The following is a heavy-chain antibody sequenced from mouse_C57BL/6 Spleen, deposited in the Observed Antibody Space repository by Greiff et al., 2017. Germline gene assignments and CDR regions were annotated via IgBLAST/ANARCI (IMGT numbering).Heavy chain of an antibody. CDR3: TTSYDYGSSYTFDY. Sequence: LQLQQSGAELVRPGASVKLSCTASGFNIKDYYMNWVKQRPEQGLEWIGRIDPEDGDTEYAPKLPGKATMTADTYSNTAYLQLSSLTSEDTAVYYCTTSYDYGSSYTFDYGGQGTTLTVSS. J-gene: IGHJ2*01. V-gene: IGHV14-1*01. CDR2: IDPEDGDT. D-gene: IGHD1-1*01. CDR1: GFNIKDYY.